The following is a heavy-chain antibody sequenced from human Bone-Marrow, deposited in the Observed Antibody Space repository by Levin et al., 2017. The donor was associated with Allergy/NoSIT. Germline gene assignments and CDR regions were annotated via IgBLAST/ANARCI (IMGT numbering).Heavy chain of an antibody. Sequence: HAGGSLRLSCVASGFSFSTSSMNWVRQAPGEGPQWLSFISSSGTSKYFADSVKGRFTISRDNAKNSLYLQMNNLRVEDTAVYYCARDTVLDCWGQGTLVAVSS. CDR1: GFSFSTSS. V-gene: IGHV3-48*01. CDR2: ISSSGTSK. CDR3: ARDTVLDC. J-gene: IGHJ4*02.